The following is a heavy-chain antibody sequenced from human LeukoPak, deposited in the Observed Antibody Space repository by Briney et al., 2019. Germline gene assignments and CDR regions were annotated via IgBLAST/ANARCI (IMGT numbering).Heavy chain of an antibody. CDR3: ASLKEWLLLGGFDY. CDR1: GFTFRTSA. V-gene: IGHV3-30*03. Sequence: GGSLRLSCAASGFTFRTSALYWVRQAPGKGLEWVAAISYDERDVYYADSVKGRFAISRDNSKDILYLQMNGLRLEDTAIYYCASLKEWLLLGGFDYWGQGALVTVSS. J-gene: IGHJ4*02. CDR2: ISYDERDV. D-gene: IGHD3-22*01.